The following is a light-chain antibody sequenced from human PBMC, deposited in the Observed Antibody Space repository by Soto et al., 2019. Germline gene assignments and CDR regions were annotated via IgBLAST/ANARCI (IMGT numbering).Light chain of an antibody. CDR1: QSVSNN. Sequence: ILMTQSPATLSVSPGERATLSCRASQSVSNNLAWYQQKPGQAPRLLIYDASTRATGIPARFSGSGSGTEFTLTFSGLHSEDFAVYYCQQYNIWPPWTFGQGTKVEVK. J-gene: IGKJ1*01. CDR3: QQYNIWPPWT. V-gene: IGKV3-15*01. CDR2: DAS.